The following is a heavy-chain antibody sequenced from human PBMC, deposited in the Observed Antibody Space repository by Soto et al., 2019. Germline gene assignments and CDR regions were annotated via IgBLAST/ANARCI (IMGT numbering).Heavy chain of an antibody. J-gene: IGHJ4*02. D-gene: IGHD6-19*01. CDR2: ISYDGSNK. CDR3: ARKYQWLGLNY. Sequence: QVQLVESGGGVVQPGRSLRLSCAASGFIFSSYAMHWVRQAPGKGLEWVAVISYDGSNKYYADSVKGRFTISRDNSKKTLYLQMNSLRTEDTAVYYCARKYQWLGLNYWGQGTLVTVSA. V-gene: IGHV3-30-3*01. CDR1: GFIFSSYA.